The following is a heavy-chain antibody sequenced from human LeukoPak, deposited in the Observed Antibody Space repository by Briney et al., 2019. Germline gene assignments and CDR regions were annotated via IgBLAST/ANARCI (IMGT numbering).Heavy chain of an antibody. D-gene: IGHD3-10*01. CDR3: ARDVGGSGSCQFDY. CDR1: GGSISSSSYY. Sequence: PSETLSLTCTVSGGSISSSSYYWDWIRQPPGKGLEWIGSINYSGSTYYNPSLKSRVTISVDTSKNRFSLKLTTVTAADTAVYYCARDVGGSGSCQFDYWGQGTLVTVSS. V-gene: IGHV4-39*02. J-gene: IGHJ4*02. CDR2: INYSGST.